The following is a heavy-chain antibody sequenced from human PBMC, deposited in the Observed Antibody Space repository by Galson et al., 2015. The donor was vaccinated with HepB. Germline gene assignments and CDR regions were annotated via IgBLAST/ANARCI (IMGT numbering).Heavy chain of an antibody. V-gene: IGHV3-30*04. CDR1: GFTFSSYA. CDR3: AGNGGEAVTALEWFGELPDD. Sequence: SLRLSCAASGFTFSSYAMHWVRQAPGKGLRWVAVISYDGRYKHYADSLKGRFTISRDNSKNTLYLQMNIVTTEDTAGYYSAGNGGEAVTALEWFGELPDDWAQGTPVTVSS. CDR2: ISYDGRYK. D-gene: IGHD3-10*01. J-gene: IGHJ4*02.